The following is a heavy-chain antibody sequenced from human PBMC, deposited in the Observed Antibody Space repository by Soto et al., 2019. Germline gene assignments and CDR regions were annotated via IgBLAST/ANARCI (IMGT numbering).Heavy chain of an antibody. CDR3: SRVRVAAAGSYSYYGMDV. J-gene: IGHJ6*04. CDR2: IYYSGST. V-gene: IGHV4-59*01. CDR1: GGSISSYY. D-gene: IGHD6-13*01. Sequence: PSETLSLTCTVSGGSISSYYWSWIRQPPGKGLEWIGYIYYSGSTNYNPSLKSRVTISVDTSKNQFSLKLSSVTAADTAVYYCSRVRVAAAGSYSYYGMDVWGKGTKVTVSS.